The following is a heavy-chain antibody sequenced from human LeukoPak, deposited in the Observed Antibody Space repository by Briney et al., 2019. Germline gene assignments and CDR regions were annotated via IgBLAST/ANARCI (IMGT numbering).Heavy chain of an antibody. Sequence: PSETLSLTCTVSGGSISSYYWSWIRQPPGKGLEWIGYIYYSGSTNYNPSLKSRVTISVDTSKNQFSLKLSSVTAADMAVYYCARLYYVSSAFDIWGQGTMVTVSS. D-gene: IGHD3-10*01. CDR2: IYYSGST. CDR1: GGSISSYY. CDR3: ARLYYVSSAFDI. J-gene: IGHJ3*02. V-gene: IGHV4-59*01.